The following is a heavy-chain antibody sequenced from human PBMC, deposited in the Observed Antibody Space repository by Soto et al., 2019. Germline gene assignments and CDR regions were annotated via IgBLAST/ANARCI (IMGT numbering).Heavy chain of an antibody. V-gene: IGHV5-10-1*01. CDR2: IDPSDSYT. J-gene: IGHJ6*02. D-gene: IGHD3-22*01. CDR3: ASGTYYYDSSGYYSPGPSYYGMDV. Sequence: GESLKISCKGSGYSFTSYWISWVRQMPGKGLGWMGRIDPSDSYTNYSPSFQGHVTISADKSISTAYLQWSSLKASDTAMYYCASGTYYYDSSGYYSPGPSYYGMDVWGQGTTVTVSS. CDR1: GYSFTSYW.